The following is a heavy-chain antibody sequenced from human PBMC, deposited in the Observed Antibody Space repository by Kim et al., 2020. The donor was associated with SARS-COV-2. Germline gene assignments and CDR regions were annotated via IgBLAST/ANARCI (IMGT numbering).Heavy chain of an antibody. CDR3: ARELGLTTTYYYYGMDV. Sequence: LKSRVTISVDTSKNQFSLKLSSVTAADTAVYYCARELGLTTTYYYYGMDVWGQGTTVTVSS. D-gene: IGHD4-17*01. V-gene: IGHV4-59*01. J-gene: IGHJ6*02.